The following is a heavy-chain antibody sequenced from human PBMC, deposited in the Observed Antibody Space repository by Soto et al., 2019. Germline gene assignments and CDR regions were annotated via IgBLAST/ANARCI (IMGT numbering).Heavy chain of an antibody. J-gene: IGHJ6*02. CDR2: IYHAGSV. V-gene: IGHV4-38-2*01. CDR3: ARTFDYYGMDV. CDR1: GYSIAIGYY. Sequence: PSETLSLTCAVSGYSIAIGYYWAWIRQSPGKGLEWIGSIYHAGSVYYNPSLNSRVAVSLDTSKNHFSLKLTSVTAADTAVYYCARTFDYYGMDVWGQGTTVTVSS.